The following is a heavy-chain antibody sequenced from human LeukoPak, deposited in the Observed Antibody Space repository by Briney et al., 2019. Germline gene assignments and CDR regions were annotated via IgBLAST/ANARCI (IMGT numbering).Heavy chain of an antibody. Sequence: ASVKVSCKASGYTFINYAIHWVRQAPGQRLKWMGWINAGNGNTKYSQDFQDRVTITSDTSASTAYMELSSLGSEDMAMYYCARHIATHAFANYYMDVWGKGTTVTVSS. D-gene: IGHD6-13*01. CDR1: GYTFINYA. CDR3: ARHIATHAFANYYMDV. J-gene: IGHJ6*03. CDR2: INAGNGNT. V-gene: IGHV1-3*03.